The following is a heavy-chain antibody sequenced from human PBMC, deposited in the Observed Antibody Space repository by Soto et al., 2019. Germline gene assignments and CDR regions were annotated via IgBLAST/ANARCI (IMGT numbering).Heavy chain of an antibody. Sequence: ASGKVSYKASGYTFTGYYMHWVRQAPGQGLEWIGCINPNSGGTNYSQKFQGRVTMTRDKSISKADMELSRLRSDDTAVYYCARGAGGEAGYSRGWLHFSYGMVVWGQGTTVNVSS. D-gene: IGHD6-19*01. CDR3: ARGAGGEAGYSRGWLHFSYGMVV. J-gene: IGHJ6*02. CDR1: GYTFTGYY. CDR2: INPNSGGT. V-gene: IGHV1-2*02.